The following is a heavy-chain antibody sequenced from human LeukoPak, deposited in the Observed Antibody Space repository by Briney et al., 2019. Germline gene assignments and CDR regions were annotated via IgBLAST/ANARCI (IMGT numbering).Heavy chain of an antibody. V-gene: IGHV3-74*01. CDR3: ATSRTFDY. D-gene: IGHD1-1*01. J-gene: IGHJ4*02. CDR1: GFTFSSYG. CDR2: INSDGSST. Sequence: GRSLRLSCAASGFTFSSYGMHWVRQAPGKGLVWVSRINSDGSSTGYADSVKGRFTISRDNTKNTLYLQMNSLRAEDTAMYYCATSRTFDYWGQGTLVTVSS.